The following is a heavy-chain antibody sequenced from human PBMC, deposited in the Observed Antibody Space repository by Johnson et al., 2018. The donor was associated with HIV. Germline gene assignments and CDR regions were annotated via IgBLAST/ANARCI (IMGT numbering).Heavy chain of an antibody. CDR2: ISWNSGSI. CDR3: AAGGVAATDAFDI. Sequence: VQLVESGGGLVQPGRSLRLSCAASGFTFDDYAMHWVRQAPGKGLEWVSGISWNSGSIGYADSVKGRFTISRDNAKNSRYLQMNSLRAEDTALYYCAAGGVAATDAFDIWGLGTMVTVSS. D-gene: IGHD2-15*01. V-gene: IGHV3-9*01. CDR1: GFTFDDYA. J-gene: IGHJ3*02.